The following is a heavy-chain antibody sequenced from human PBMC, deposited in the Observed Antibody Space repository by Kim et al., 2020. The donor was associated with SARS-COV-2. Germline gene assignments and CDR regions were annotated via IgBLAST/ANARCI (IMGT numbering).Heavy chain of an antibody. CDR3: ARGGSRIVGATTGLYYFDY. CDR1: GYTFTSYA. J-gene: IGHJ4*02. CDR2: INAGNGNT. V-gene: IGHV1-3*01. Sequence: ASVKVSCKASGYTFTSYAMHWVRQAPGQRLEWMGWINAGNGNTKYSQKFQGRVTITRDTSASTAYMELSSLRSEDTAVYYCARGGSRIVGATTGLYYFDYWGQGTLVTVSS. D-gene: IGHD1-26*01.